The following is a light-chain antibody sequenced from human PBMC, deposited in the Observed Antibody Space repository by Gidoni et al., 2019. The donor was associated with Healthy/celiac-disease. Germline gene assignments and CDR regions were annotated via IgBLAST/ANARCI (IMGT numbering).Light chain of an antibody. J-gene: IGKJ1*01. Sequence: DIQMTQSPSTLSAYVGDRVTITCRASQSISSWLAWYQQKAGKAPKLLIYKASSLESGVPSRFSGSGSGTEFTLTISSLQPDDFATYYCQQYNSYPWTFGQGTKVEIK. CDR3: QQYNSYPWT. CDR1: QSISSW. CDR2: KAS. V-gene: IGKV1-5*03.